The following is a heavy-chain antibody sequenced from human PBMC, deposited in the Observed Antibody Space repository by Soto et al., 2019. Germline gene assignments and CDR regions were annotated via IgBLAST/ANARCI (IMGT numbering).Heavy chain of an antibody. J-gene: IGHJ5*02. CDR3: AREDLKRYCSGGSCYDGYNWFDP. V-gene: IGHV4-34*01. CDR2: INHSGST. Sequence: SETLSLTCAVYGGSFSGYYWSWISQPPGKGLEWIGEINHSGSTNYNPSLKSRVTISVDTSKNQFSLKLSSVTAADTAVYYCAREDLKRYCSGGSCYDGYNWFDPCGQGTLVTVSS. CDR1: GGSFSGYY. D-gene: IGHD2-15*01.